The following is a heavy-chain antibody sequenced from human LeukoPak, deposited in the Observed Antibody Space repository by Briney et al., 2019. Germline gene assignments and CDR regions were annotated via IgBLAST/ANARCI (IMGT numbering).Heavy chain of an antibody. V-gene: IGHV4-59*08. CDR1: GGSISDYD. CDR3: ARHELTYYYGSGSYESNWFDP. CDR2: IHYSGGT. J-gene: IGHJ5*02. D-gene: IGHD3-10*01. Sequence: SETLSLTCTVSGGSISDYDWSWIRQPPGKGLEWIGYIHYSGGTNYNPSLKSRVTTSVDTSKNQFSLKLSSVTAADTAVYYCARHELTYYYGSGSYESNWFDPWGQGTLVTVSS.